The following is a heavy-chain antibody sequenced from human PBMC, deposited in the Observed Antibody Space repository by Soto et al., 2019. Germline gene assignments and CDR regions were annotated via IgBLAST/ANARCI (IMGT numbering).Heavy chain of an antibody. Sequence: PGESLKISCKGSGYSFAGYWITWVRQKPGKGREWMGRIDPSDSQTYYSPSFRGHVTISVTKSITTVFLQWSSLRASDTAMYYCARQIYDSDTGPNFQYYFDSWGQGTPVTVS. J-gene: IGHJ4*02. V-gene: IGHV5-10-1*01. D-gene: IGHD3-22*01. CDR3: ARQIYDSDTGPNFQYYFDS. CDR1: GYSFAGYW. CDR2: IDPSDSQT.